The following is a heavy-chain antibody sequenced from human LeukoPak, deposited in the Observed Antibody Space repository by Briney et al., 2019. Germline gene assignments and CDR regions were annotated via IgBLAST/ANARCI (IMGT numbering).Heavy chain of an antibody. CDR2: IYTSGST. J-gene: IGHJ6*03. D-gene: IGHD2-2*03. CDR1: GGSISSGSYY. CDR3: SRDGYCSSTSCSYYYYYMDV. Sequence: SQTLSLTCTVSGGSISSGSYYWGWIRQPAGKGLEWIGRIYTSGSTNYNPSLKSRVTISVDTSKNQFSLKLSSVTAADTAVYYCSRDGYCSSTSCSYYYYYMDVWGKGTTVTVSS. V-gene: IGHV4-61*02.